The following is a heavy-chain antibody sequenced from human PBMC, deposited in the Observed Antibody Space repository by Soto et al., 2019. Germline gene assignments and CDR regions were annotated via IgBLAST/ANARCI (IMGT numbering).Heavy chain of an antibody. D-gene: IGHD3-10*01. CDR1: GGSISSYY. CDR2: IYYSGGT. V-gene: IGHV4-59*01. CDR3: ATVPRPGYFYYMDV. Sequence: VWTSETLSLTCTVSGGSISSYYWSWIRQPPGKGLEWIGYIYYSGGTNYNPSLKSRVTISVDTSKNHFSLNLSSVTAPDTAVYYCATVPRPGYFYYMDVWGKGTTVTVSS. J-gene: IGHJ6*03.